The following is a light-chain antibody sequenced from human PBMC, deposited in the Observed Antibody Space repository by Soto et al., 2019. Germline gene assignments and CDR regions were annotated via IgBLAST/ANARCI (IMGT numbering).Light chain of an antibody. Sequence: GDRVTITCRASQSINRRLAWYQQKPGKAPKFLIYDASNLESGVPSRFSGSGSGTEFTLTISSLQPDDFAAYYCQQYYTYPLTFGGGTKVDIK. V-gene: IGKV1-5*01. J-gene: IGKJ4*01. CDR2: DAS. CDR1: QSINRR. CDR3: QQYYTYPLT.